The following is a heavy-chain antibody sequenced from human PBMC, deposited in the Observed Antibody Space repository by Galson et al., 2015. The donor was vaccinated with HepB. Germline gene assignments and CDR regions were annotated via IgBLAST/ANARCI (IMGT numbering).Heavy chain of an antibody. V-gene: IGHV1-18*04. D-gene: IGHD2-21*02. CDR3: ARGSYVVVTAIPTLNWFDP. CDR1: GYTFTSYG. Sequence: SVKVSCKASGYTFTSYGISWVRQAPGQGLEWMGWISAYNGNTNYAQKLQGRVTMTTDTSTSTAYMELRSLRSDDTAVYYCARGSYVVVTAIPTLNWFDPWGQGTLVTVSS. J-gene: IGHJ5*02. CDR2: ISAYNGNT.